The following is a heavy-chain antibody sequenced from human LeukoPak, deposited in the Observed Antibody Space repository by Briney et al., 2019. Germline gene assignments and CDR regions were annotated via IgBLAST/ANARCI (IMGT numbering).Heavy chain of an antibody. Sequence: GASVKVSCKASGYTFSGYYIHWVRQAPGQGLEWMGWINPNSGGTNYAQRFQGRVTMTRNTSISTAYMELSSLRSEDTAVYYCARDGALLLWFGELDGYWGQGTLVTVSS. D-gene: IGHD3-10*01. J-gene: IGHJ4*02. CDR1: GYTFSGYY. CDR3: ARDGALLLWFGELDGY. V-gene: IGHV1-2*02. CDR2: INPNSGGT.